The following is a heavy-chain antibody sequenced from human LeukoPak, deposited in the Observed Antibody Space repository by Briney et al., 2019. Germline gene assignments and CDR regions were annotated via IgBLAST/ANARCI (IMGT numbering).Heavy chain of an antibody. CDR1: GFTFSSYW. D-gene: IGHD3-16*02. J-gene: IGHJ4*02. CDR2: IKQDGSEK. V-gene: IGHV3-7*01. Sequence: PGGSLRLSCAASGFTFSSYWMTWVRQAPGKGLEWVANIKQDGSEKYYVDSVKGRFTISRDNAKNSLYLQMNSLRAEDTAVYYCAKENYVWGSYRLDYWGQGTLVTVSS. CDR3: AKENYVWGSYRLDY.